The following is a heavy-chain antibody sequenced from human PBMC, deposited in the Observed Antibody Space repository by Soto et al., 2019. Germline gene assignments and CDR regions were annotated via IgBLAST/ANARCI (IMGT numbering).Heavy chain of an antibody. CDR2: IWYDGSNK. D-gene: IGHD2-15*01. Sequence: QVQLVESAGGVVQPGRSLRLSCAASGFTFSSYGMHWVRQAPGKGLEWVAVIWYDGSNKYYADSVKGRFTISRDNSKNTLYLQMNSLRAEDTAVYYCARGNCSGGSCYSVYYFDYWGQGTLVTVSS. J-gene: IGHJ4*02. CDR3: ARGNCSGGSCYSVYYFDY. V-gene: IGHV3-33*01. CDR1: GFTFSSYG.